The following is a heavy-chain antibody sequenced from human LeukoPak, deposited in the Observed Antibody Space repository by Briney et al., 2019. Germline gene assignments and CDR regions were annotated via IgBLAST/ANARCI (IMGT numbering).Heavy chain of an antibody. CDR2: IIPIFGTA. V-gene: IGHV1-69*05. Sequence: ASVKVSCKASGGTFSSYAISWVRQAPGQGLEWMGGIIPIFGTANYAQKFQGRVTITTDESTSTAYMELSSLRSEDTAVYYCARGENYGGNLDYWGQGTLVTVSS. J-gene: IGHJ4*02. CDR3: ARGENYGGNLDY. D-gene: IGHD4-23*01. CDR1: GGTFSSYA.